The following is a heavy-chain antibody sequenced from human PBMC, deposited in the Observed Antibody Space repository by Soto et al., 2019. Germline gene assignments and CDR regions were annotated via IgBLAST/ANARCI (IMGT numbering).Heavy chain of an antibody. CDR1: GFTFGQYA. CDR3: VKDRGRTPQDFDY. V-gene: IGHV3-64D*06. J-gene: IGHJ4*02. Sequence: GGSLRLSCSASGFTFGQYAMHWVRQGPGKRLDYVSGINEKGGSTSYADSVKGRFTVSRDNSKNTLYLQMSSLRVEDTAVYYCVKDRGRTPQDFDYWGLGT. CDR2: INEKGGST.